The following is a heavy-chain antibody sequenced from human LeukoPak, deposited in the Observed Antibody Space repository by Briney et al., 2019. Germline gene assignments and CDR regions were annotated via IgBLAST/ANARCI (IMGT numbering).Heavy chain of an antibody. CDR3: ARDAGNSGYDLLDF. J-gene: IGHJ4*02. Sequence: GGSLRLSCAASGFNFSSYWMTWVRQAPGKGLEWLANIKQDGSEKNYGDSVKGRFTISRDNAENSLYLQMNSLRAEDTAVYYCARDAGNSGYDLLDFWGQGTLVTVS. CDR2: IKQDGSEK. D-gene: IGHD5-12*01. V-gene: IGHV3-7*01. CDR1: GFNFSSYW.